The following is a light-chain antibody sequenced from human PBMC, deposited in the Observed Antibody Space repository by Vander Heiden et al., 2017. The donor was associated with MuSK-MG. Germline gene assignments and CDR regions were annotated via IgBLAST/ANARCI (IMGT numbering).Light chain of an antibody. J-gene: IGKJ5*01. CDR2: DAS. CDR1: QSISSF. V-gene: IGKV1-5*01. Sequence: DIQMTQSPSTLSASVRDRVTITCRASQSISSFLNWYQQKPGKAPKLLIYDASSLESGVPSRFSGSGSGTEFTLTISSLQPDDFATYYCQQYNSSPITFGQGTPVEIK. CDR3: QQYNSSPIT.